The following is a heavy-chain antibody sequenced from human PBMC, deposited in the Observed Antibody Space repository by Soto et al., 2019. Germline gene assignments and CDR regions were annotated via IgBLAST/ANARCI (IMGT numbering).Heavy chain of an antibody. V-gene: IGHV3-73*02. CDR1: GFTFSDSS. Sequence: EVQLVESGGGLVQPGGSLKLSCAASGFTFSDSSMHWVRQASGKGLEWVGRIRSKDNNYATVYAASVKGRFTISRDDSKNTAYLQMNSLKTEDTAVYYCTSIPYDFWSAYDAWGQGTTVTVSS. J-gene: IGHJ6*02. CDR3: TSIPYDFWSAYDA. D-gene: IGHD3-3*01. CDR2: IRSKDNNYAT.